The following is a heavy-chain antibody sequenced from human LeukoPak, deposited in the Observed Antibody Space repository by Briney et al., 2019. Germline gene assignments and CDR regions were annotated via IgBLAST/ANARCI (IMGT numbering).Heavy chain of an antibody. J-gene: IGHJ4*02. CDR2: ISTDGSST. D-gene: IGHD5-12*01. Sequence: GGSLRLSCAASGFTFSSYWMHWVRQAPGKGLVWVSRISTDGSSTSYADSVKGRFTISRGNAKNTLYLQMNSLRSEDTAVYYCARRYSAYNFDYWGQGTLVTVSS. V-gene: IGHV3-74*01. CDR3: ARRYSAYNFDY. CDR1: GFTFSSYW.